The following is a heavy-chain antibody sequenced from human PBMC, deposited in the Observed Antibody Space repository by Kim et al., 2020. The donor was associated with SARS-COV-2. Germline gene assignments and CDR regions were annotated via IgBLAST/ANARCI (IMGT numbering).Heavy chain of an antibody. V-gene: IGHV3-48*03. D-gene: IGHD4-17*01. Sequence: VKGRFTISRDNAKNSLYLQMNSLRAEDTAVYYCARARHGDPPDYYYGMDVWGQGTTVTVSS. J-gene: IGHJ6*02. CDR3: ARARHGDPPDYYYGMDV.